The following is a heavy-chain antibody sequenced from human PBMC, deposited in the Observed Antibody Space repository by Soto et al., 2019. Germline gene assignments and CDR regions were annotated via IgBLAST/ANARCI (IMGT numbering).Heavy chain of an antibody. CDR2: ISDDGNNK. V-gene: IGHV3-30*18. D-gene: IGHD3-3*01. Sequence: GGSLRLSCAASGFTFSSYGIHWVRQAPGKGLEWVAFISDDGNNKYYADSVKGRFTISRDNFRNTLYLQMNSLRGEDTAVYYCAKRRNVLRFLEWSSGMEVWGQGTTVTVSS. CDR3: AKRRNVLRFLEWSSGMEV. J-gene: IGHJ6*02. CDR1: GFTFSSYG.